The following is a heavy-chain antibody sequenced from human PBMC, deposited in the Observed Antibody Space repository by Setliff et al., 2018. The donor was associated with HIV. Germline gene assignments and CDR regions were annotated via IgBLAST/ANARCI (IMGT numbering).Heavy chain of an antibody. Sequence: PSETLSLTCAVYGGSFSGYYWSWIRQPPGKGLEWIGEIDHSGSTSYSPSLESRVTILLDTSKNRFSLKLTSVTAADTAVYYCARDRPSSSWYFNAFDSWGQGTMVTVSS. CDR1: GGSFSGYY. D-gene: IGHD6-13*01. CDR3: ARDRPSSSWYFNAFDS. V-gene: IGHV4-34*01. CDR2: IDHSGST. J-gene: IGHJ3*02.